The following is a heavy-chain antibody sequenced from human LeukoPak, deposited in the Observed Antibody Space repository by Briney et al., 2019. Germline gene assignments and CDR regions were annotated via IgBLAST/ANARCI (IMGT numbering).Heavy chain of an antibody. CDR2: ISSSGSTI. J-gene: IGHJ4*02. CDR3: ARDAGRGSGPGAY. Sequence: PGGSLRLSCAASGFTFSSYEMNWVRQAPGKGLEWVSYISSSGSTIYYADSVKGRFTISRDNAKNSLYLQMNSLRAEDTAVYYCARDAGRGSGPGAYWGQGTLVTVSS. D-gene: IGHD6-19*01. V-gene: IGHV3-48*03. CDR1: GFTFSSYE.